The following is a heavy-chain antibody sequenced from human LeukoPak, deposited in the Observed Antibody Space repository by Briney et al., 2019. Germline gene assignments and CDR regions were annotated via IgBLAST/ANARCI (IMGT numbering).Heavy chain of an antibody. D-gene: IGHD6-19*01. CDR1: GFTFSSYS. J-gene: IGHJ4*02. Sequence: GGSLRLSCAASGFTFSSYSMNWVRQAPGKGLEWVSSISSSSSYIYYADSVKGRFTISRDNAKNSLYLQMNSLRAEDTAVCYCARDLSSGWYGDDYWGQGTLVTVSS. V-gene: IGHV3-21*01. CDR3: ARDLSSGWYGDDY. CDR2: ISSSSSYI.